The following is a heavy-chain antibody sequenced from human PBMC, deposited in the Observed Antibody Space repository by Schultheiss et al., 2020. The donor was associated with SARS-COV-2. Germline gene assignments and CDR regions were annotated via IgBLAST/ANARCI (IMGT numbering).Heavy chain of an antibody. CDR1: GGSFSGYY. V-gene: IGHV4-34*01. CDR2: INHSGST. J-gene: IGHJ6*03. D-gene: IGHD2-2*01. CDR3: ARGYCSSTSCLNHYMDV. Sequence: SETLSITCAVYGGSFSGYYWSWIRQPPGKGLEWIGEINHSGSTNYNPSLKSRVTISVDTSKNQFSLKLSSVTAADTAVYYCARGYCSSTSCLNHYMDVWGKGTTVTVSS.